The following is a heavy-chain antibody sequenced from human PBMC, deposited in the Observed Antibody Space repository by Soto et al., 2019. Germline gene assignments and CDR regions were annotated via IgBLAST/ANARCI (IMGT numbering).Heavy chain of an antibody. CDR1: GGSFSGYY. CDR3: ARGASRYSYGYGNYYYYIDV. D-gene: IGHD5-18*01. J-gene: IGHJ6*03. V-gene: IGHV4-34*01. CDR2: SNHSGST. Sequence: QVQLQQWGAGLLKPSETLSLTCAVYGGSFSGYYWSWIRQPPGQGLEWIGESNHSGSTNYNPSLKSRVTISVDTSKNQVSLKLSSVTAADTAVYYCARGASRYSYGYGNYYYYIDVWGKGTTVTVSS.